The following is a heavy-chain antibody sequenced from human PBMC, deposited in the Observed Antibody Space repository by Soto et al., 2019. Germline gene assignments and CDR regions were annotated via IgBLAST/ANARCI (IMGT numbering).Heavy chain of an antibody. D-gene: IGHD3-10*01. V-gene: IGHV3-30*18. CDR2: ISYDGSNK. J-gene: IGHJ6*02. Sequence: GGSLRLSCAASGFTFSSYGMHWVRQAPGKGLEWVAVISYDGSNKYYADSVKGRFTISRDNSKDTLYLQMNSLRAEDTAVYYCAKDKGSYYYYGMDVWGQGTTVTVSS. CDR3: AKDKGSYYYYGMDV. CDR1: GFTFSSYG.